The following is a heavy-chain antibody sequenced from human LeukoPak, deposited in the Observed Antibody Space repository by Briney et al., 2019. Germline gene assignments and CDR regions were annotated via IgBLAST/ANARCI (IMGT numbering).Heavy chain of an antibody. CDR2: FDPEDGET. V-gene: IGHV1-24*01. CDR3: SGWYGVHRFQH. D-gene: IGHD6-19*01. J-gene: IGHJ1*01. Sequence: ASVKVCCKVSGYTLTELSMHWVRQAPGKGLEWMGGFDPEDGETIYAQKFQGRVTMTEDTSTDTAYMELSSLRSEDTAVYYCSGWYGVHRFQHWGQGTLVTVSS. CDR1: GYTLTELS.